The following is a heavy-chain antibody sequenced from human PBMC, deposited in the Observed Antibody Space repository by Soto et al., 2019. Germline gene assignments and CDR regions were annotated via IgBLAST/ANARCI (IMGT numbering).Heavy chain of an antibody. CDR1: GGGTLSNDA. J-gene: IGHJ4*02. CDR2: ISPFFGTT. Sequence: QVHLVQSGADGRKSGSSVRVSCTASGGGTLSNDAISWVRQAPGQGLEWLGRISPFFGTTDYSQSFQGRLTMTADASTGNAYMDLRSLKSDDTAVYYCAREVVTETTWGSFDSWGQGTLVTVSS. V-gene: IGHV1-69*01. CDR3: AREVVTETTWGSFDS. D-gene: IGHD2-21*02.